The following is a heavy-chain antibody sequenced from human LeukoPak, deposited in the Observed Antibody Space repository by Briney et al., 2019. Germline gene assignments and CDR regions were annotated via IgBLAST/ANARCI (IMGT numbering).Heavy chain of an antibody. J-gene: IGHJ4*02. Sequence: GESLKISCKGSGYSFTSYWIGWVCQMPGKGLEWMGIIYPGDSDITYSPSFQGQVTISADKSISTAYLQWSSLKASDTAMYYCARVHYSSYFDYWGQGTLVTVSS. D-gene: IGHD4-11*01. V-gene: IGHV5-51*01. CDR3: ARVHYSSYFDY. CDR1: GYSFTSYW. CDR2: IYPGDSDI.